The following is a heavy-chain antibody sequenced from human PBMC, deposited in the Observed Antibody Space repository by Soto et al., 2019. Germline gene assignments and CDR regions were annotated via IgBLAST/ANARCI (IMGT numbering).Heavy chain of an antibody. CDR1: GGSISSGGYY. CDR3: ARGWGLVFDY. CDR2: IYYSGST. V-gene: IGHV4-61*08. J-gene: IGHJ4*02. D-gene: IGHD2-21*02. Sequence: PSETLSLTCTVSGGSISSGGYYWGWIRQPPGKGLEWIGNIYYSGSTNYSPSLKSRVTISVDTSKNQFSLKLSSVTAADTAVYYCARGWGLVFDYWGQGTLVTVSS.